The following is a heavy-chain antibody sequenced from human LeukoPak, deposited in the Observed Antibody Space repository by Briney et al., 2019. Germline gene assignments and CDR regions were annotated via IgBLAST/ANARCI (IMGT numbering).Heavy chain of an antibody. CDR1: GGSISSYY. CDR3: ARAPVGATLDYFDY. Sequence: SETLSLTCAVSGGSISSYYWSWIRQPPGKGLEWIGYIYYSGSTNYNPSLKSRVTISVDTSKNQFSLKLSSVTAADTAVYYCARAPVGATLDYFDYWGQGTLVTVSS. J-gene: IGHJ4*02. V-gene: IGHV4-59*01. D-gene: IGHD1-26*01. CDR2: IYYSGST.